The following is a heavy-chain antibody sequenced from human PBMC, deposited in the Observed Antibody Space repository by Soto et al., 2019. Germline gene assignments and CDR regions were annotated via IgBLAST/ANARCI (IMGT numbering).Heavy chain of an antibody. D-gene: IGHD6-13*01. CDR2: ISSSGSTI. Sequence: PGGSLRLSCAASGFTFSSYEMNWVRQAPGKGLEWVSYISSSGSTIYYADSVKGRFTISRDNAKNSLYLQMNSLRAEDTAVYYCARVQSGSSWYYYYYYGMDVWGQGITVTVSS. CDR3: ARVQSGSSWYYYYYYGMDV. CDR1: GFTFSSYE. V-gene: IGHV3-48*03. J-gene: IGHJ6*02.